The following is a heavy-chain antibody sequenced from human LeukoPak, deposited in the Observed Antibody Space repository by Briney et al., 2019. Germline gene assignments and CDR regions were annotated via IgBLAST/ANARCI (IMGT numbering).Heavy chain of an antibody. CDR3: ASGGVAVAGSAIDY. V-gene: IGHV1-2*02. CDR2: INTNGGGT. CDR1: GYTFTSYY. Sequence: GSVKVSCKASGYTFTSYYMHWVRQAPGQGLEWMGIINTNGGGTNYAQKFQGRFAMTRDTSISTAYMELSRLTSDDTAVYYCASGGVAVAGSAIDYWGQGTLVTVSA. J-gene: IGHJ4*02. D-gene: IGHD6-19*01.